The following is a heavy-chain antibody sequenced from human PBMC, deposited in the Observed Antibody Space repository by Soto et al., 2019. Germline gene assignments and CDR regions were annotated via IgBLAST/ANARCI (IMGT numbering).Heavy chain of an antibody. CDR3: ARLVSLLQSIDS. J-gene: IGHJ5*01. V-gene: IGHV5-51*01. D-gene: IGHD4-4*01. Sequence: GESLKISCQTSGYTFTNYWIGWVRQMPGGGLEWLGLIFPRDFDVRYSPSFEGQVTISADRSTATAFLQWRPLEASDSALYFCARLVSLLQSIDSWGQGTPVTVSS. CDR2: IFPRDFDV. CDR1: GYTFTNYW.